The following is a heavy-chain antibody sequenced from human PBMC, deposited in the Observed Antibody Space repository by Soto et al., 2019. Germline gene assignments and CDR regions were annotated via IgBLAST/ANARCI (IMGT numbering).Heavy chain of an antibody. CDR1: GGTFSSYA. D-gene: IGHD2-8*02. CDR2: IIPIFGTA. Sequence: ASVKVSCKASGGTFSSYAISWVRQAPGQGLEWMGGIIPIFGTANYAQKFQGRVTITADESTSTAYMELSSLRSEDTAVYYCATLKVLPYYYYGMDVWGQGTTVTVSS. CDR3: ATLKVLPYYYYGMDV. V-gene: IGHV1-69*13. J-gene: IGHJ6*02.